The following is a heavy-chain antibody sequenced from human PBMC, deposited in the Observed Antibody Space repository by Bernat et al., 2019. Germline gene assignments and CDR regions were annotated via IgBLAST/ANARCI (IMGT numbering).Heavy chain of an antibody. CDR3: ATRWGDDISGYPLDS. CDR1: GYTFTSYY. V-gene: IGHV1-46*01. D-gene: IGHD3-22*01. Sequence: QVQLVQSGAEVKKPGASVKVSCKASGYTFTSYYMHWVRQAPGQGLEWMGIINPSGGSTSYAQKFQRRVTLTTDTSTTTVYMELSSLRPADTAVYYGATRWGDDISGYPLDSWGQGTLVNVAS. CDR2: INPSGGST. J-gene: IGHJ5*01.